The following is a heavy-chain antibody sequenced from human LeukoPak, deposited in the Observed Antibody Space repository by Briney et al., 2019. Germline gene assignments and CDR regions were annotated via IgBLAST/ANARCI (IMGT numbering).Heavy chain of an antibody. Sequence: GGSLRLSCAASGFSFSSHAMSWVRQAPGKGLEWDSGIRGIGGGTYDAYSVKGRFTISRDNSKNTLYLQMNSLRAEDTAVYYCAKMGLKQWPYNFFDYWGQGTLVTVSS. D-gene: IGHD6-19*01. J-gene: IGHJ4*02. CDR2: IRGIGGGT. CDR3: AKMGLKQWPYNFFDY. V-gene: IGHV3-23*01. CDR1: GFSFSSHA.